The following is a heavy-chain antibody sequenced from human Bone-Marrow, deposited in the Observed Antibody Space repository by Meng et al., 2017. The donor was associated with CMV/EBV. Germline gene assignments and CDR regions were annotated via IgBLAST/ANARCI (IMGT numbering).Heavy chain of an antibody. J-gene: IGHJ4*02. V-gene: IGHV3-30-3*01. CDR1: GFTFSSYA. CDR3: ARPYSEVYVAALDD. D-gene: IGHD6-19*01. CDR2: VSFDGSNK. Sequence: SSGFTFSSYAMHWVRQAPGKGLGCVAVVSFDGSNKYYADSVEGRFTISRDNSKKTLYLQMNSLRTEDTAVYYCARPYSEVYVAALDDWGQGTLVTVSS.